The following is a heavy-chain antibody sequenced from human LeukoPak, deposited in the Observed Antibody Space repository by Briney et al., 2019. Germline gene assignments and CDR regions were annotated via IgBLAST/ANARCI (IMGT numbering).Heavy chain of an antibody. CDR2: IYTSGST. J-gene: IGHJ5*02. CDR3: ARDMNVVVPAAIGDWFDP. Sequence: SETLSLTFTVSGGPISSYYWSWTRQPAGKGLGWVGRIYTSGSTNYNPSLKSRVTMSVDTSKHQFSLKLSSVTAADTAVYYCARDMNVVVPAAIGDWFDPWGQGTLVTASS. D-gene: IGHD2-2*01. V-gene: IGHV4-4*07. CDR1: GGPISSYY.